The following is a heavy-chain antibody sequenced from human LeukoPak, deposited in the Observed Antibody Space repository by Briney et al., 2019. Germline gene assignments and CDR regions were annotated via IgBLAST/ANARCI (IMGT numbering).Heavy chain of an antibody. CDR2: IIPIFGTA. Sequence: SVKVSCKASGGTFSSYAISWVRQAPGQGLEWMGGIIPIFGTANYAQKFQGRVTITTDESTSTAYMELSSLRSEDTAVYYCARVYDSSGYAFDYWGQGTLVTVSS. V-gene: IGHV1-69*05. CDR1: GGTFSSYA. CDR3: ARVYDSSGYAFDY. D-gene: IGHD3-22*01. J-gene: IGHJ4*02.